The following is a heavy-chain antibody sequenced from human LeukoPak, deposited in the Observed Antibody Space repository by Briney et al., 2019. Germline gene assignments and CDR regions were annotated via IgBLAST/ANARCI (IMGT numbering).Heavy chain of an antibody. CDR2: FYDTRSP. Sequence: PSETLSLTCTVSGGSISLYYWSWIRQPPGKGLEWIGYFYDTRSPKYNPSLERRVTFSVDMSRNQFSLNLTSVTAADTAVYYCARGRGSLTYWGQGTLATVSS. D-gene: IGHD3-10*01. CDR1: GGSISLYY. J-gene: IGHJ4*02. CDR3: ARGRGSLTY. V-gene: IGHV4-59*01.